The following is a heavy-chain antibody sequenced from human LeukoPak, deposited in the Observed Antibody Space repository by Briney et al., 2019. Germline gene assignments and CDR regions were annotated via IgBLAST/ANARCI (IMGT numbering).Heavy chain of an antibody. D-gene: IGHD2-15*01. CDR2: IIPIFGTA. CDR1: GGTFSSYA. V-gene: IGHV1-69*05. CDR3: ARDRPRWPFDP. Sequence: ASVKVPCKASGGTFSSYAISWVRQAPGQGLEWMGRIIPIFGTANYAQKFQGRVTITTDESTSTAYMELSSLRSEDTAVYYCARDRPRWPFDPWGQGTLVTVYS. J-gene: IGHJ5*02.